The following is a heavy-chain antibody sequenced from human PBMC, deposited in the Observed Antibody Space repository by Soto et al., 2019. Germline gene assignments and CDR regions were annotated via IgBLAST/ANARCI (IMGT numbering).Heavy chain of an antibody. CDR2: ISGSGGST. V-gene: IGHV3-23*01. CDR3: ARRGSGSYYDY. J-gene: IGHJ4*02. Sequence: EVQLLESGGGLVQPGGSLRLSCAASGFTFSSYAMSWVRQAPVKGLEWVSAISGSGGSTYYADSVKGRFTISRDNSKNTLYLQMNGLRAEDTAVYYCARRGSGSYYDYWGLGTLVTVSS. D-gene: IGHD1-26*01. CDR1: GFTFSSYA.